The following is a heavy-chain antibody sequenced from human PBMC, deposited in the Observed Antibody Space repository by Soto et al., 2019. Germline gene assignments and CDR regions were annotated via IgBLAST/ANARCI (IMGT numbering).Heavy chain of an antibody. CDR1: GGSFSSYA. D-gene: IGHD3-22*01. Sequence: ASVKVSCKASGGSFSSYAINWVRQAPGQGLEWMGGIIPIFGTANYAQKFQGRVTITADESTSTAYMELSSLRSEDTAVYYCARGSHSSGYYRFSNFDYWGQGTLVTVSS. J-gene: IGHJ4*02. V-gene: IGHV1-69*13. CDR2: IIPIFGTA. CDR3: ARGSHSSGYYRFSNFDY.